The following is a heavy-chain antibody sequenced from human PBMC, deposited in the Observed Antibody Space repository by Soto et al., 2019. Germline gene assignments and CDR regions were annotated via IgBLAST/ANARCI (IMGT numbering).Heavy chain of an antibody. D-gene: IGHD6-13*01. CDR3: ARGGRWQQGGWFDP. CDR2: INHSGST. V-gene: IGHV4-34*01. Sequence: QVQLQQWGAGLLKPSETLSLTCAVYGGSFSGYYWSWIRQPPGKGLEWIGEINHSGSTNYNPSLKSRVTISVDTSKNQFSLKLSSVTAADTAVYYCARGGRWQQGGWFDPWGQGTLVTVSS. J-gene: IGHJ5*02. CDR1: GGSFSGYY.